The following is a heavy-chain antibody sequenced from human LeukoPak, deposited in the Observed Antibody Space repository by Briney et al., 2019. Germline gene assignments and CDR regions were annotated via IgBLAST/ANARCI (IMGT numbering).Heavy chain of an antibody. V-gene: IGHV1-18*01. CDR3: ARGLDYGGNTLVLSASDM. CDR1: GSTFTNYG. CDR2: ISVYNGNT. D-gene: IGHD4-23*01. J-gene: IGHJ3*02. Sequence: EASVKVSLKASGSTFTNYGISWVRQAPGQGLEWMGWISVYNGNTKYAQNLQGRATMTTDTSTSTAYMELRSLRSDDTAVYYCARGLDYGGNTLVLSASDMWGQGTMVTVSS.